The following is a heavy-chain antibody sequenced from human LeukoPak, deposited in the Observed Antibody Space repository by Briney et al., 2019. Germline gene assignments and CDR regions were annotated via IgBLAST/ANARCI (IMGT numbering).Heavy chain of an antibody. Sequence: PSETLSLTCTVSGSPISRYYWSWIRQPPGKGLEWFGYIYYSGSPNYNPSLKSRLNISVDVSKPQLPLNMSSVTAADTAVYYCARPGLGFDAFDIWGQGTMVTVSS. CDR2: IYYSGSP. D-gene: IGHD2-15*01. CDR3: ARPGLGFDAFDI. CDR1: GSPISRYY. J-gene: IGHJ3*02. V-gene: IGHV4-59*13.